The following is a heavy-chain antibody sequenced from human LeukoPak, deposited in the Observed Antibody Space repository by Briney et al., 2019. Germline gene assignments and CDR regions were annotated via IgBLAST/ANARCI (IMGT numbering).Heavy chain of an antibody. V-gene: IGHV4-4*02. J-gene: IGHJ4*02. CDR1: GGSISSSNW. D-gene: IGHD3-10*01. CDR2: IYHSGST. CDR3: ARAFGELSSFDY. Sequence: PSGTLSLTRAVSGGSISSSNWWSWVRPPPGKGLEWIGEIYHSGSTNYNPSLKSRVTISVDKSKNQFSLKLSSVTAADTAVYYCARAFGELSSFDYWGQGTLVTVSS.